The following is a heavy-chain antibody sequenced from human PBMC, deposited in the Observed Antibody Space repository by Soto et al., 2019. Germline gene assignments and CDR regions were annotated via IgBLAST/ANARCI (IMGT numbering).Heavy chain of an antibody. CDR2: INAGNGNT. Sequence: ASVKVSCKASGYIFTSYAMHWVRQAPGQRLEWMGWINAGNGNTKYSQKFQGRVTITRDTSASTAYMELSSLRSEDTAVYYCARHNFDWLLSERKEVFDYWGQGTLVTVSS. D-gene: IGHD3-9*01. CDR1: GYIFTSYA. V-gene: IGHV1-3*01. CDR3: ARHNFDWLLSERKEVFDY. J-gene: IGHJ4*02.